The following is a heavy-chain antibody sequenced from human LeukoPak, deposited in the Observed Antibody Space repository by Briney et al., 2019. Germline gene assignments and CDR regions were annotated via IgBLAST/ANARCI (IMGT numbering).Heavy chain of an antibody. CDR3: ARDQLPGYYYYGMDV. CDR1: GYTFTSYG. J-gene: IGHJ6*02. V-gene: IGHV1-18*01. Sequence: ASVKVSCKASGYTFTSYGISWVRQAPGQGLEWMGWISAYNGNTNYAQKLQGRVTMTTDTSTSTAYMELRSLRSDDTAVYYCARDQLPGYYYYGMDVWGQGTTVTVSS. CDR2: ISAYNGNT. D-gene: IGHD2-21*01.